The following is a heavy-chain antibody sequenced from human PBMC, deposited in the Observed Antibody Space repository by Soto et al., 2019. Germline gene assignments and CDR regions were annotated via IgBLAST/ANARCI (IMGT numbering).Heavy chain of an antibody. V-gene: IGHV4-59*01. Sequence: PSNTLSLTCTVPVGSISSYYWSWIRQPPGKGLEWIADIYYSGSTNYSPSLKSRVTISVDTSKNQFSLNLSSVTAADTAVYFCATYVPDKLEVAGTSDAFEIWGQGTMVTDSS. CDR1: VGSISSYY. J-gene: IGHJ3*02. CDR3: ATYVPDKLEVAGTSDAFEI. D-gene: IGHD6-19*01. CDR2: IYYSGST.